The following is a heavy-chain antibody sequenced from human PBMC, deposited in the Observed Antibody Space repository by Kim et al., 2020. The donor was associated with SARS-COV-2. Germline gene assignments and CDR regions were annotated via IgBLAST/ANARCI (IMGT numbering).Heavy chain of an antibody. CDR2: IIPIFGTA. V-gene: IGHV1-69*13. CDR1: GGTFSSYA. J-gene: IGHJ5*02. Sequence: SVKVSCKASGGTFSSYAISWVRQAPGQGLEWMGGIIPIFGTANYAQKFQGRVTITADESTSTAYMELSSLRSEDTAVYYCARDQVAGTEQYNWFDPWGQGTLVTVSS. D-gene: IGHD6-19*01. CDR3: ARDQVAGTEQYNWFDP.